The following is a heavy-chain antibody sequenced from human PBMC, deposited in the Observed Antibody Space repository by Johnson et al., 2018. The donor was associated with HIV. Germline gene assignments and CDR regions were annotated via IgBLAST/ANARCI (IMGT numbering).Heavy chain of an antibody. CDR3: ARANLSPFGGVNDAFDV. D-gene: IGHD3-16*01. V-gene: IGHV3-30-3*01. CDR1: GITFSSYA. CDR2: ISYDGSNK. Sequence: QVQLVESGGGVVQPGRSLRLSCAASGITFSSYAMHWVRQAPGKGLEWVAVISYDGSNKYYADSVKGRFTISRDNSKNTLYLQMNSLRPEDTAVYYCARANLSPFGGVNDAFDVWGQGTMVTVSS. J-gene: IGHJ3*01.